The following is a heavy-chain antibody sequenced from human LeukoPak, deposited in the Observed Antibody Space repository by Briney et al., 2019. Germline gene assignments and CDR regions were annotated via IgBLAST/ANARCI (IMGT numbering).Heavy chain of an antibody. Sequence: GGSLRFSCAASGLIVSSNYMSWVRQAPGKGLEWVSALYSGGSIYYADSVKGRFTISRDNSKNTLYLQMNSLRAEDTAVYYCARDPSRGLYYFDHWGQGALVTVSS. CDR3: ARDPSRGLYYFDH. J-gene: IGHJ4*02. V-gene: IGHV3-53*01. CDR2: LYSGGSI. D-gene: IGHD3/OR15-3a*01. CDR1: GLIVSSNY.